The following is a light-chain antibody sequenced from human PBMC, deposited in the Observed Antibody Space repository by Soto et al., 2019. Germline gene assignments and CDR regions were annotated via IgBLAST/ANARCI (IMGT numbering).Light chain of an antibody. V-gene: IGKV1-39*01. CDR2: AAS. CDR1: QSIRSY. CDR3: QQTSSTPT. Sequence: DLQLTQSPSSLSASVGDRFTITCRASQSIRSYLNWYQQKPGKAPKLLIYAASSLQTGVSSRFSGSGSGTDFTLTISNLQPEDFATYYCQQTSSTPTFGGGTKVDIK. J-gene: IGKJ4*01.